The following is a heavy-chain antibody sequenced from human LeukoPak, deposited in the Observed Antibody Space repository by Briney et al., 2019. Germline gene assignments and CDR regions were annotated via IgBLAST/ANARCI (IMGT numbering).Heavy chain of an antibody. Sequence: GGSLRLSCTASGFTFGDYAMSWFRQAPGKGLEWVSGISWNSGSIGYADSVKGRFTISRDNAKNSLYLQMNSLRAEDTALYYCAKGGSLLWFGESLPFDYWGQGTLVTVSS. D-gene: IGHD3-10*01. J-gene: IGHJ4*02. CDR1: GFTFGDYA. CDR2: ISWNSGSI. V-gene: IGHV3-9*01. CDR3: AKGGSLLWFGESLPFDY.